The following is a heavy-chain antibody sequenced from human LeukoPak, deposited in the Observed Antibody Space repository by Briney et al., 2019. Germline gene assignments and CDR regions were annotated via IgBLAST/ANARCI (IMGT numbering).Heavy chain of an antibody. CDR3: VREGCSSTSCFGMDV. J-gene: IGHJ6*02. D-gene: IGHD2-2*01. CDR1: GFTLSSYG. V-gene: IGHV3-21*01. CDR2: ISSSSTYI. Sequence: PGGSLRLSCAASGFTLSSYGMNWVRQAPGKGLEWVSSISSSSTYIYYADSVKGRFTISRDNAKNSLYLQMNSLRAEDTAVYYCVREGCSSTSCFGMDVWGPGTTVTVSS.